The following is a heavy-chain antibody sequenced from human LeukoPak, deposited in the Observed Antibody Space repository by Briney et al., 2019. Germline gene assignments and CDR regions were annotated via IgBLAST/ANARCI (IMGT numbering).Heavy chain of an antibody. CDR1: GFTFSTYG. CDR2: IRNDGSNK. V-gene: IGHV3-30*02. CDR3: ARDGLGSGWADYYYYYYMDV. D-gene: IGHD6-19*01. Sequence: GGSLRLSCAASGFTFSTYGMHWVRQAPGEGLEWVAFIRNDGSNKYYADSVKGRFTISRDNSQNTLYLQMNSLRAEDTAVYYCARDGLGSGWADYYYYYYMDVWGKGTTVTVSS. J-gene: IGHJ6*03.